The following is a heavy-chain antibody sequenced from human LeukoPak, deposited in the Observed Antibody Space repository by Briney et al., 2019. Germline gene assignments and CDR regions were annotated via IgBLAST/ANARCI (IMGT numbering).Heavy chain of an antibody. CDR1: GGSISSYY. CDR2: IYYSGST. V-gene: IGHV4-59*01. J-gene: IGHJ4*02. CDR3: ARAFSSGWYPYSIGGLWFDY. Sequence: SETLSLTCTVSGGSISSYYWSWIRQPPGKGLEWIGYIYYSGSTNYNPSLKSRVTISVDTSKNQFSLKLSSVTAADTAVYYCARAFSSGWYPYSIGGLWFDYWGQGTLVTVSS. D-gene: IGHD6-19*01.